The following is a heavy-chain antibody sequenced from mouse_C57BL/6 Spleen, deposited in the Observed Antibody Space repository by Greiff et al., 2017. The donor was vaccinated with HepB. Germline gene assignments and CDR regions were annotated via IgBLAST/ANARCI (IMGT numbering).Heavy chain of an antibody. J-gene: IGHJ4*01. V-gene: IGHV5-12*01. CDR1: GFTFSDYY. CDR3: ASEGSTVPSYYYAMDY. D-gene: IGHD1-1*01. Sequence: EVQGVESGGGLVQPGGSLKLSCAASGFTFSDYYMYWVRQTPEKRLEWVAYISNGGGSTYYPDTVKGRFTISRDNAKNTLYLQMSRLKSEDTAMYYCASEGSTVPSYYYAMDYWGQGTSVTVSS. CDR2: ISNGGGST.